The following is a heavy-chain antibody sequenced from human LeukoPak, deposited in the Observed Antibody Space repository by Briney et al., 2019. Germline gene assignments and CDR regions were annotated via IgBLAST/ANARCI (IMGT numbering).Heavy chain of an antibody. Sequence: ASVKLSCKASGYTFTSYDINWVRQATGQGLEWMGWMNPNSGNTGYAQKFQGRVTMTRNTSISTAYMELSSLRSDDAAVYYCARPGWGSYPKGWFDPWGQGTLVTVSS. V-gene: IGHV1-8*01. D-gene: IGHD3-16*02. CDR3: ARPGWGSYPKGWFDP. CDR1: GYTFTSYD. J-gene: IGHJ5*02. CDR2: MNPNSGNT.